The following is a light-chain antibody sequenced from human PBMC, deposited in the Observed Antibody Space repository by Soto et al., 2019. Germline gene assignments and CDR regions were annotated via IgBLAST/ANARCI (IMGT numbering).Light chain of an antibody. J-gene: IGKJ4*01. V-gene: IGKV3-15*01. CDR1: QSVSNN. CDR3: QQYNNWPST. CDR2: GAS. Sequence: EIVMTQSPATLSVSPGNRATLSCRASQSVSNNLAWYQQKPGQAPRLLIHGASTRATGVPARFSASGSGTDLPLTIGRLQSEDVAVFHCQQYNNWPSTFGGGTKVEIK.